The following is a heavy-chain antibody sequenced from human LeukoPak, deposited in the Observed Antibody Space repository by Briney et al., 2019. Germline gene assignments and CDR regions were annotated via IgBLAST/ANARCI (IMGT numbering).Heavy chain of an antibody. Sequence: GSSVTVSCKASGGTFSNYGISWVRQAPGQGLEWMGGIIPIFGTANNAQSFQGRITITTDESTTTAYMKLSSLRSEDSAMYYCVRGVVGIAFDIWGQGTMVTVSS. CDR3: VRGVVGIAFDI. V-gene: IGHV1-69*05. CDR2: IIPIFGTA. J-gene: IGHJ3*02. D-gene: IGHD2-2*01. CDR1: GGTFSNYG.